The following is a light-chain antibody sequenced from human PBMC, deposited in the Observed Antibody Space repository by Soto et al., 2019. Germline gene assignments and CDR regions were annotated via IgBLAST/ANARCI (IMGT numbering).Light chain of an antibody. J-gene: IGKJ1*01. CDR3: QQYNTWHPKMA. V-gene: IGKV3-15*01. CDR1: QSVSSD. CDR2: GAS. Sequence: VVTQSPATLSVFPGETATISCRASQSVSSDLAWYKQRPGQAPKLLIYGASTRATGIPARFRGSGSGTEFRLTISSLQSEDFATYYCQQYNTWHPKMAFGRGTKV.